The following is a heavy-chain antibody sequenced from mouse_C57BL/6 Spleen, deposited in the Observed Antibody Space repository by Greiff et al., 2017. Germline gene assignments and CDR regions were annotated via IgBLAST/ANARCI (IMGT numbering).Heavy chain of an antibody. D-gene: IGHD2-4*01. CDR3: AKKGDYEDYYAMDY. V-gene: IGHV2-5*01. Sequence: VKLVESGPGLVQPSQSLSITCTVSGFSLTSYGVHWVRPSPGKGLEWLGVIWRGGSTDYNAAFMSRLSITKDNSKSQVFFKMNSLQADDTAIYYCAKKGDYEDYYAMDYWGQGTSVTVSS. CDR1: GFSLTSYG. CDR2: IWRGGST. J-gene: IGHJ4*01.